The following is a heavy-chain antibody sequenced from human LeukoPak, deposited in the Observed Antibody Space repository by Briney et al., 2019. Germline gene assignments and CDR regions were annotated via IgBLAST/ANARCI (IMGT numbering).Heavy chain of an antibody. V-gene: IGHV4-61*02. CDR2: IFSSGST. J-gene: IGHJ4*02. CDR3: AREDTDYGAGY. D-gene: IGHD4-17*01. Sequence: SQTLSLTCTVSGGSISSPSYYWSWIRQSADKKLEWIGRIFSSGSTSFNPSLQSRVIISLDTSRSQFSLRLSSVTAADSAVYYCAREDTDYGAGYWGQGTLVTVSS. CDR1: GGSISSPSYY.